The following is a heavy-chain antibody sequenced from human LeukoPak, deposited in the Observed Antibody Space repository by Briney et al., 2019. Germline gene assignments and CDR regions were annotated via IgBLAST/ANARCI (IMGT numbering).Heavy chain of an antibody. V-gene: IGHV1-69*01. D-gene: IGHD3-3*01. Sequence: ASGNLSFNCSAATFTICGICLSRDGPGQGQELEWGTIPIFGTTNHAQKSPGRVTITAAESKSTAYVELRSLRSEDTAVYYCAREIPVLRFLEWLPTDWGQGTLVTVSS. CDR2: TIPIFGTT. CDR3: AREIPVLRFLEWLPTD. J-gene: IGHJ4*02. CDR1: AATFTICG.